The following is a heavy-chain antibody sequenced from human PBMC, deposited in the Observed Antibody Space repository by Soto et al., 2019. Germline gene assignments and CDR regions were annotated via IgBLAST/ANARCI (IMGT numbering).Heavy chain of an antibody. CDR2: ISAYNGNT. D-gene: IGHD3-10*01. Sequence: ASVKVSCKASGYTFTSYGISWVRQAPGQGLEWMGWISAYNGNTNYAQRLQGRVTMTTDTSTSTAYMELRSLRSDDTAVYYCARGYGSGSYFLLYYYYMDVWGKGTTVTVSS. CDR3: ARGYGSGSYFLLYYYYMDV. V-gene: IGHV1-18*01. J-gene: IGHJ6*03. CDR1: GYTFTSYG.